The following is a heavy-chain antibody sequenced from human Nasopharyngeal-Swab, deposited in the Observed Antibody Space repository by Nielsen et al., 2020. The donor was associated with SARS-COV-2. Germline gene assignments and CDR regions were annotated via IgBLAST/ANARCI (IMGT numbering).Heavy chain of an antibody. J-gene: IGHJ6*02. Sequence: GGSLRLSCAASGLTFNNYNFNWVRQAPGKGLEWVSSISSSSSYIYYADSVKGRFTISRDHAKHSIYLQMNSLRAEDTAVYYCARDGLDYDFWSAYFMDVWGQGTTVTVSS. CDR2: ISSSSSYI. D-gene: IGHD3-3*01. CDR1: GLTFNNYN. V-gene: IGHV3-21*01. CDR3: ARDGLDYDFWSAYFMDV.